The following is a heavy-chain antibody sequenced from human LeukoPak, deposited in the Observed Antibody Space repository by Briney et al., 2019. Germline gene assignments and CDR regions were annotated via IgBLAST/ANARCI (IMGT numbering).Heavy chain of an antibody. CDR3: ARRSAVNTFDY. J-gene: IGHJ4*02. CDR2: IYYSGST. V-gene: IGHV4-59*01. Sequence: SETLSLTCTVSGGSISSYYWSWIRQPPGKGLEWIGYIYYSGSTNYNPSLKSRVTISVDTSKNQFSLKLSSVTAADTAVYYCARRSAVNTFDYWGQGTLVTVSS. D-gene: IGHD4-17*01. CDR1: GGSISSYY.